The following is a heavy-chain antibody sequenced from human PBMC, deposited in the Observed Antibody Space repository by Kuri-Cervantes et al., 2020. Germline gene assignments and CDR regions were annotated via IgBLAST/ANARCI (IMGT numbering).Heavy chain of an antibody. CDR1: GYTFTGYY. CDR3: ARGPLYSSSWSVDY. V-gene: IGHV1-2*02. CDR2: INPNSGGT. D-gene: IGHD6-13*01. J-gene: IGHJ4*02. Sequence: ASVKVSCKASGYTFTGYYMHWVRQAPGQGLEWMGWINPNSGGTNYAQKFQGRVTMTRDTSISTAYMELSRLRSDDTAVYYCARGPLYSSSWSVDYWGQGTLVTDSS.